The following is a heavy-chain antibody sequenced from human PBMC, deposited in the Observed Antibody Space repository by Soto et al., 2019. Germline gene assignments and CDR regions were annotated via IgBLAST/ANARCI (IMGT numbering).Heavy chain of an antibody. D-gene: IGHD6-13*01. CDR2: FNPMSGST. CDR1: GYIFINYY. Sequence: QVQLVQSGAEVKKPGASVKISCKTSGYIFINYYIHWVRQAPGQGLEWVALFNPMSGSTNYAQKLQGRVTVTRDTSTSTVYMGLSSLISEDTAVYYCAIDLAAADYWCQGTLVTVSS. V-gene: IGHV1-46*04. CDR3: AIDLAAADY. J-gene: IGHJ4*02.